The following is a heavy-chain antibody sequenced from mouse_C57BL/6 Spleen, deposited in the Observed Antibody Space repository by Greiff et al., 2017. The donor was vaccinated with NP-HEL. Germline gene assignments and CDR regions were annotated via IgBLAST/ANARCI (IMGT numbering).Heavy chain of an antibody. CDR3: ARGDYGSSYSFAY. CDR2: IYPGDGDT. V-gene: IGHV1-82*01. CDR1: GYAFSSSW. D-gene: IGHD1-1*01. Sequence: QVQLQQSGPELVKPGASVKISCKASGYAFSSSWMNWVKQRPGKGLEWIGRIYPGDGDTNYNGKFKGKATLTADKSSSTAYMQLSSLTSEDSAVYFCARGDYGSSYSFAYWGQGTLVTVSA. J-gene: IGHJ3*01.